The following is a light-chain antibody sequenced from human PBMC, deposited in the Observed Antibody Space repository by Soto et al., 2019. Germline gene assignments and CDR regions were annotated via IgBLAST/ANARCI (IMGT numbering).Light chain of an antibody. CDR1: QDISNY. J-gene: IGKJ4*01. CDR3: QQYDNLPLT. Sequence: DSQMRQSQCSLSASVGDRVTITCQASQDISNYLNWYQQKPGKAPKLLIYDASNLETGVPSRFSGSGSGTDFTFTISSLQPEDIAAYYSQQYDNLPLTFGGGTKVEIK. CDR2: DAS. V-gene: IGKV1-33*01.